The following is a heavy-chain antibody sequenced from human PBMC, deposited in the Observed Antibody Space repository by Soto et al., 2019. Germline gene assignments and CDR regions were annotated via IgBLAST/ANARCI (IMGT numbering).Heavy chain of an antibody. CDR3: ARVSAPIAVAGTEGAFDI. CDR1: GYTFTSYA. J-gene: IGHJ3*02. D-gene: IGHD6-19*01. CDR2: INAGNGNT. V-gene: IGHV1-3*01. Sequence: ASVKVSCKASGYTFTSYAVHWVRKAAGQRLEWMGWINAGNGNTKYSQKFQGRVTITRDTSASTAYMELSSLRSEDTAVYYCARVSAPIAVAGTEGAFDIWGQGTMVTVSS.